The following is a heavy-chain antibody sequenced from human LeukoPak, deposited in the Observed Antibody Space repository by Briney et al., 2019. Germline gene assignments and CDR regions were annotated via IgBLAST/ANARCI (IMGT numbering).Heavy chain of an antibody. CDR3: AKDRRPYYDFWSGYYSGFSTDY. D-gene: IGHD3-3*01. CDR2: ISGSGGST. Sequence: GRSLRLSCAASGFTFSSYAMSWVRQAPGKGLEWVSAISGSGGSTYYADSVKGRFTISRDNSKNTLYLQMNSLRAEDTAVYYCAKDRRPYYDFWSGYYSGFSTDYWGQGTLVTVSS. J-gene: IGHJ4*02. CDR1: GFTFSSYA. V-gene: IGHV3-23*01.